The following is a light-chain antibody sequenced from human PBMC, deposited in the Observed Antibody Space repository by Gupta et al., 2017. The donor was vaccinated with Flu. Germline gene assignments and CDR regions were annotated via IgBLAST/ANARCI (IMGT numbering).Light chain of an antibody. V-gene: IGLV2-14*01. CDR1: SSDVGGYNY. CDR2: EVS. J-gene: IGLJ2*01. CDR3: SSYTTRSTLV. Sequence: GTSSDVGGYNYVSWYQQHPGKAPKLMIYEVSNRPSGVSNRFSGSKSGNTASLTISGLQAEDEADYYCSSYTTRSTLVFGGGTKLTVL.